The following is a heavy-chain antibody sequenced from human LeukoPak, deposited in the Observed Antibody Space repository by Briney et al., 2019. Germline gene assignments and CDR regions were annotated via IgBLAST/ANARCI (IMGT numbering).Heavy chain of an antibody. V-gene: IGHV3-30*02. D-gene: IGHD3-10*01. CDR3: AKVGETDDSGHFYYMDV. J-gene: IGHJ6*03. CDR2: LRFDGTTT. Sequence: GGSLRLSCAASGFTFTNYGMYWVRQAPGKGLEWVSFLRFDGTTTYYADSVKGRFTISRDTSRNTLYLQMHSLRAEDTAVYYCAKVGETDDSGHFYYMDVWGKGTTVTVSS. CDR1: GFTFTNYG.